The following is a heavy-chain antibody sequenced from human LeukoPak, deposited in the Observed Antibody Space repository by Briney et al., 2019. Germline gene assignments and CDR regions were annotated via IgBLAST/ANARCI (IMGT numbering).Heavy chain of an antibody. Sequence: ASVNLSCKASGYTFTIYDINWVRQGTAQGLELMGWMNLNSGNTGYPQKFQGRVPMTRNTSLSTAYMELSSLSSEDTGVYYCARLDRNQFWSGYYLTYYYYYYMDVWGKGTTVTVSS. CDR1: GYTFTIYD. CDR2: MNLNSGNT. V-gene: IGHV1-8*01. D-gene: IGHD3-3*01. CDR3: ARLDRNQFWSGYYLTYYYYYYMDV. J-gene: IGHJ6*03.